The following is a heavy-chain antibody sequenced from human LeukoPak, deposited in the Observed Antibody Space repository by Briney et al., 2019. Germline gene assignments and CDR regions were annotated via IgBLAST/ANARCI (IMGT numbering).Heavy chain of an antibody. D-gene: IGHD1-1*01. J-gene: IGHJ4*02. CDR1: GFTFTSRE. V-gene: IGHV3-48*03. Sequence: GGSLRLSCAASGFTFTSREMNWVRQAPGKGLECVSYISSSGNTIYYADSVKGRFTISRDNAKNSLYLQMNSLRAEDTAVYYCAREGGNEELDYWGQGTLVTVSS. CDR2: ISSSGNTI. CDR3: AREGGNEELDY.